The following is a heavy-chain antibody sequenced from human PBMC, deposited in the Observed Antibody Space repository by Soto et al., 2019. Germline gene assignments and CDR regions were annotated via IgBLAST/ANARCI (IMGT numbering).Heavy chain of an antibody. Sequence: SETLSLTCTVSGGSISSYYWSWIRQPPGKGLEWIGYIYYSGSTNYNPSLKSRVTISVDTSKNQFSLKLSSVTAADTAVYYCARDAQTYGDYGGLRRNWFDPWGQGTLVTVSS. CDR2: IYYSGST. CDR1: GGSISSYY. J-gene: IGHJ5*02. D-gene: IGHD4-17*01. CDR3: ARDAQTYGDYGGLRRNWFDP. V-gene: IGHV4-59*01.